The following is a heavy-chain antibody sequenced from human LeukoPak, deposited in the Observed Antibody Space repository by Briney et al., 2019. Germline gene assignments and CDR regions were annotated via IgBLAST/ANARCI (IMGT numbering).Heavy chain of an antibody. V-gene: IGHV3-33*01. CDR3: ARSGVVALDY. Sequence: GGSLRLSCAASGFTFSSYDMHWGRQAPGKGLEWVTVIWYDGNNKYYADSVKGRFTISRDNAKNSLYLQMNSLRVEDTAVYYCARSGVVALDYWGQGTLVTVSS. CDR1: GFTFSSYD. D-gene: IGHD2-15*01. CDR2: IWYDGNNK. J-gene: IGHJ4*02.